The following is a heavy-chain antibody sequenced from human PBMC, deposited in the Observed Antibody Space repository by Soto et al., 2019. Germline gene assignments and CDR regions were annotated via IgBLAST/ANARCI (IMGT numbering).Heavy chain of an antibody. J-gene: IGHJ4*02. CDR2: IHRDGVT. CDR3: AGRPEIHPR. V-gene: IGHV4-4*02. D-gene: IGHD1-26*01. Sequence: QVHLQESGPGLVKPSETLSLTCAISGGSTSSSDWWTWVRQPPGEGLEWIGEIHRDGVTNYNSSLQSRLTISLDQSRNQFSLSLPSVTAADAAVYFCAGRPEIHPRWGQGILVPVSS. CDR1: GGSTSSSDW.